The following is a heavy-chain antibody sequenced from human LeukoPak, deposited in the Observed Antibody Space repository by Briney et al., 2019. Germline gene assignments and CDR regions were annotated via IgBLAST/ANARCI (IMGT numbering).Heavy chain of an antibody. D-gene: IGHD2-15*01. J-gene: IGHJ4*02. CDR2: INPSGGST. Sequence: ASVKVSCKASGGTFSSYAISWVRQAPGQGLEWMGIINPSGGSTSYAQKFQGRVTMTRDTSTSTVYMELSSLRSEDTAVYYCARVGRYCSGGSCYSRGPDYWGQGTLVTVSS. V-gene: IGHV1-46*01. CDR3: ARVGRYCSGGSCYSRGPDY. CDR1: GGTFSSYA.